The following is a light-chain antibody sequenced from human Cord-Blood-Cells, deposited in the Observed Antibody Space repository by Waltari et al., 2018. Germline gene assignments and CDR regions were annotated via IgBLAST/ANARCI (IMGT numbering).Light chain of an antibody. Sequence: QSDLTQPASVSGSPGQSITISCTGTSSDVGGYTYVSWYQQHPGKAPKLMIYDVSKRPSGVSNRFSGSKSGNTASLTISGLQAEDEADYYCSSYTSSSTWVFGGGTKLTVL. V-gene: IGLV2-14*01. CDR2: DVS. CDR1: SSDVGGYTY. CDR3: SSYTSSSTWV. J-gene: IGLJ3*02.